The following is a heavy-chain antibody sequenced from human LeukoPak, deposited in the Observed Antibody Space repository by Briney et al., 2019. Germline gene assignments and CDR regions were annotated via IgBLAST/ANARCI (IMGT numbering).Heavy chain of an antibody. CDR2: IYYSGST. Sequence: SETLSLTCTVSGGSISSSSYYWGWIRQPPGKGLEWIGSIYYSGSTYYNPSLKSRVTISVDTSKNQFSLKLSSVTAADTAVYYCARGNYYDSSGYCWFDPWGQGTLVTVSS. CDR3: ARGNYYDSSGYCWFDP. J-gene: IGHJ5*02. CDR1: GGSISSSSYY. V-gene: IGHV4-39*07. D-gene: IGHD3-22*01.